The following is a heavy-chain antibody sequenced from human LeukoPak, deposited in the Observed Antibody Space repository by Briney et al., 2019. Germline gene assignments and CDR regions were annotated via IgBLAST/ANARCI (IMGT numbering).Heavy chain of an antibody. CDR2: IWYDGSEK. D-gene: IGHD1-26*01. CDR3: ARAGQGASSDI. V-gene: IGHV3-33*08. CDR1: GLTFSNFK. Sequence: GGSLRLSCAVSGLTFSNFKMNWVRQAPGKGLEWVALIWYDGSEKYYEDSVKGRFTLSRDNSQNTVHLQMNSLRAEDTAVYYCARAGQGASSDIWGQGTPVTVSS. J-gene: IGHJ4*01.